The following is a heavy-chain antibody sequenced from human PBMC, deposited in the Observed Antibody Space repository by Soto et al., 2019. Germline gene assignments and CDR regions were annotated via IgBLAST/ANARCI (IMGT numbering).Heavy chain of an antibody. CDR2: ISYDGSNK. Sequence: QVQLVESGGGVVQPGTSLRLSCVSSGFTFSRYAMHWVRQAPGKGPEWVAIISYDGSNKYYADPVKGRFTISRDNSKNTLYLQMNGLRVEDTAVYYCAKDPPEATRRANYFDYWGQGTLVTVSS. D-gene: IGHD1-26*01. V-gene: IGHV3-30*04. J-gene: IGHJ4*02. CDR3: AKDPPEATRRANYFDY. CDR1: GFTFSRYA.